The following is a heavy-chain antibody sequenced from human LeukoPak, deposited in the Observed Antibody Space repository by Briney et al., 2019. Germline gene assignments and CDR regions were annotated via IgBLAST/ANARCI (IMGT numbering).Heavy chain of an antibody. V-gene: IGHV4-59*01. CDR1: GGSIRSYY. CDR3: ARTGSTVTMLYPFDH. CDR2: IYYSGST. Sequence: SETLSLTCTVSGGSIRSYYWSWIRQPPGKGLEWIGYIYYSGSTNYNPSLKSRVSISVDTSENQFSLKLSSVTAADTAVYYCARTGSTVTMLYPFDHWGQGTLVTVSS. D-gene: IGHD4-17*01. J-gene: IGHJ4*02.